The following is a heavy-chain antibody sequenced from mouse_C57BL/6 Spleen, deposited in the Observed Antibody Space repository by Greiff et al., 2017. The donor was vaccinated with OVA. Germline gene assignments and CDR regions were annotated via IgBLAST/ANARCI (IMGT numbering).Heavy chain of an antibody. Sequence: QVQLQQPGAELVMPGASVKLSCKASGYTFTSYWMHWVKQRPGQGLEWIGEIDPSDSYTNYNQKFKGKSTLTVDKSSSTAYMQLSSLTSEDSAVYYCARKGPFYYGNLYYAMDYWGQGTSVTVSS. V-gene: IGHV1-69*01. D-gene: IGHD2-1*01. J-gene: IGHJ4*01. CDR3: ARKGPFYYGNLYYAMDY. CDR1: GYTFTSYW. CDR2: IDPSDSYT.